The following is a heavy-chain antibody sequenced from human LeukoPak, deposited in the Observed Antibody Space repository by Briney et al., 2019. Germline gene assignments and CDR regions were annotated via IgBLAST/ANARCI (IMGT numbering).Heavy chain of an antibody. CDR2: ISSSSSYI. V-gene: IGHV3-21*01. CDR1: GFTFSSYS. D-gene: IGHD3-22*01. J-gene: IGHJ4*02. CDR3: ARDGYYDSSDPFDY. Sequence: PGGSLRLSCAASGFTFSSYSMNWVRQAPGKGLEWVSSISSSSSYIYYAESVKGRFTISRDNAKNSLYLQMNSLRAEDTAVYYCARDGYYDSSDPFDYWGQGTLVTVSS.